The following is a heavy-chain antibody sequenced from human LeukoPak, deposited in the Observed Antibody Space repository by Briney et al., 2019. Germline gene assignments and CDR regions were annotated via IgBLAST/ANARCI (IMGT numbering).Heavy chain of an antibody. CDR3: ARGSAYDWFDY. D-gene: IGHD5-12*01. CDR1: GGSISSGDYY. J-gene: IGHJ4*02. CDR2: IYYSGST. Sequence: SQTLSLTCTVSGGSISSGDYYCNWIRQPPGKGLEWIGYIYYSGSTSYNPSLKSRVTISVDTSKNQFSRKLTSVTAADTAVYYCARGSAYDWFDYWGQGTLVTVSS. V-gene: IGHV4-30-4*01.